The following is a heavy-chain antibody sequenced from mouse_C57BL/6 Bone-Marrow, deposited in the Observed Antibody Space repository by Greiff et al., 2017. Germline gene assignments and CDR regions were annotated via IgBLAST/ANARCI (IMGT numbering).Heavy chain of an antibody. CDR2: INPSNGGT. J-gene: IGHJ2*01. V-gene: IGHV1-53*01. D-gene: IGHD4-1*01. CDR3: ASGDQPGNFDY. CDR1: GYTFTSYW. Sequence: QVQLQQPGTELVKPGASVKLSCKASGYTFTSYWMPWVKQRPGQGLEWIGNINPSNGGTNYNEKFKSKATLTVDKSSSTAYMQLSRLTSEETEVDYCASGDQPGNFDYWGQGTTLTVSS.